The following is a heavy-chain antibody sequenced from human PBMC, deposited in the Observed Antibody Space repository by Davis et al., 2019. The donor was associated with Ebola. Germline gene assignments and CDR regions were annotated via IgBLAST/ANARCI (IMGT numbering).Heavy chain of an antibody. Sequence: SETLSLTCAVYGGSFSGYRWTWIRQTPGKGLEWIGEINHSGSSNYNPSLKSRVTISVDTSKNQFSLKLSSVTAADTAVYYCVRGLPSMYSGSYFIYWGHGTLVTVSS. J-gene: IGHJ4*01. CDR3: VRGLPSMYSGSYFIY. V-gene: IGHV4-34*01. D-gene: IGHD1-26*01. CDR2: INHSGSS. CDR1: GGSFSGYR.